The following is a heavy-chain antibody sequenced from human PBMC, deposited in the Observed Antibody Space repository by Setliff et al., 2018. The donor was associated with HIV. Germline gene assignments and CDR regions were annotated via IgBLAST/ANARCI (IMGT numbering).Heavy chain of an antibody. CDR1: GFTFSDYY. Sequence: PGGSLRLSCAASGFTFSDYYMSWVRQAPGKGLEWVSYISSSGSTIYYADSVKGRFTISRDNAKNSLYLQMNSLRAEDTAVYYCATGTEPCDAFDIWGQGTMVTVSS. D-gene: IGHD1-1*01. J-gene: IGHJ3*02. CDR2: ISSSGSTI. V-gene: IGHV3-11*04. CDR3: ATGTEPCDAFDI.